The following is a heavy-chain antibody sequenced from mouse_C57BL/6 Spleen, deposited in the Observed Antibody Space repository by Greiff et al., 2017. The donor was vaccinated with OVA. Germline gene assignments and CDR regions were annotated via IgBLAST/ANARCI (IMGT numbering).Heavy chain of an antibody. J-gene: IGHJ3*01. CDR1: GFSLTSYG. Sequence: VKLMESGPGLVQPSQSLSITCTVSGFSLTSYGVHWVRQPPGKGLEWLGVIWSGGSTDYNAAFISRLSISKDNSKSQVFFKMNSLQADDTAIYYCLYYDYGGFAYWGQGTLVTVSA. V-gene: IGHV2-4*01. CDR3: LYYDYGGFAY. D-gene: IGHD2-4*01. CDR2: IWSGGST.